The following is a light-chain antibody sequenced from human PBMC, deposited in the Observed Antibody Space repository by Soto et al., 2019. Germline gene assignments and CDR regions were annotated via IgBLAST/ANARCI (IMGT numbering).Light chain of an antibody. CDR1: SSNIGAGYD. CDR3: QSYDNSLSVHVV. J-gene: IGLJ2*01. V-gene: IGLV1-40*01. Sequence: QSVLTQPPSVSGAPGQRVTISCTGTSSNIGAGYDVHWYQQVPGTSPKLLIFVNSNRPSGVPDRFSGSKSGTSASLAITGLQAEDEADYYCQSYDNSLSVHVVFGGGTKVTV. CDR2: VNS.